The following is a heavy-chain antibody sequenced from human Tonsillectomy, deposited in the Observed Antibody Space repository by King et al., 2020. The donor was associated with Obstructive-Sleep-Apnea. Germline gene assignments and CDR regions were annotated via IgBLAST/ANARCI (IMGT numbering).Heavy chain of an antibody. CDR3: ARVGGYYDILTGYYGDYYYGMDV. V-gene: IGHV4-30-4*01. CDR2: IYNSGNT. D-gene: IGHD3-9*01. J-gene: IGHJ6*02. CDR1: SDSISSGDYF. Sequence: LPLQESGPGLVKSLQTLSLTCIVSSDSISSGDYFWSWIRKPPGPGLEWIGDIYNSGNTRYNPSLNSRVVISVDTSKNQFSLKLSSVTAADTAVYYCARVGGYYDILTGYYGDYYYGMDVWGPGTTVTVSS.